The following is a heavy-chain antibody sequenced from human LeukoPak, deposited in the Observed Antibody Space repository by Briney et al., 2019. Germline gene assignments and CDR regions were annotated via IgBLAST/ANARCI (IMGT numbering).Heavy chain of an antibody. V-gene: IGHV3-23*01. J-gene: IGHJ4*02. D-gene: IGHD3-3*01. Sequence: GGSLRLSCAASGFTFSSYAMSWVRQAPGKGLEWVSAISGGGGSTYYADSVKGRFTISRDNSKNTLYLQMNSLRAEDTAVYYCARVDFWSGYYPEYWGQGTLVTVSS. CDR3: ARVDFWSGYYPEY. CDR1: GFTFSSYA. CDR2: ISGGGGST.